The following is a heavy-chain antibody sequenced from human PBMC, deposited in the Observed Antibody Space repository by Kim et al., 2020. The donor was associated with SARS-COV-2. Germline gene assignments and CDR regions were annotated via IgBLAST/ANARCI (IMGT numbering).Heavy chain of an antibody. D-gene: IGHD3-10*01. CDR3: AKGLSTMVRGVITIGARSYYGMDV. CDR1: GFTFSSYA. V-gene: IGHV3-23*01. J-gene: IGHJ6*02. Sequence: GGSLRLSCAASGFTFSSYAMSWVRQAPGKGLEWVSAISGSGGSTYYADSVKRRFTISRDNSKNTLYLQMNSLRAEDTAVYYCAKGLSTMVRGVITIGARSYYGMDVWGQGTTVTVSS. CDR2: ISGSGGST.